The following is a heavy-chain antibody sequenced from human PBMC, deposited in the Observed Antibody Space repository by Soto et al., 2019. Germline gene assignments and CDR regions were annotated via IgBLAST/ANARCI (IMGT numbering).Heavy chain of an antibody. CDR3: ARDRSNSPDYFDY. CDR2: IYHSGRT. D-gene: IGHD6-6*01. J-gene: IGHJ4*02. CDR1: GGSISSDDYY. Sequence: SETLSLTCTVSGGSISSDDYYWTWIRQPPGKGLEWIGYIYHSGRTSYNPSLDSRITISMDTSKNLFSLKLSSVSAADTAVYYCARDRSNSPDYFDYWGQGALVTVSS. V-gene: IGHV4-30-4*01.